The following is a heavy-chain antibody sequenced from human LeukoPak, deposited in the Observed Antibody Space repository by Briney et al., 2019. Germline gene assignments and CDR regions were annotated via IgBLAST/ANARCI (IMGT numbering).Heavy chain of an antibody. V-gene: IGHV1-69*02. J-gene: IGHJ4*02. CDR1: GGTFSSYT. D-gene: IGHD3-3*01. CDR2: IIPILGIA. CDR3: VLRFLEWLFPGW. Sequence: SVNVSCMPSGGTFSSYTISWVRQAPGQGLEWMGRIIPILGIANYAQKLQGGVTITADKSTSTAYMELSSLRSEDTAVYYCVLRFLEWLFPGWWGQGTLVTVSS.